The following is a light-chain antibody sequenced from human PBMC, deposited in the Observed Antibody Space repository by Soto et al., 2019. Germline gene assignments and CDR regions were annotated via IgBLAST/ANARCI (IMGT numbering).Light chain of an antibody. CDR2: KAS. J-gene: IGKJ4*01. Sequence: DIQMTQSPSTLSGSVGDRVTITCRASQTISSWSAWYQQKPGKAPKLLIYKASTLKTGVPSRFSGLGPRTNFTLTLSDLKHEDIATDFCQHYEDVLVNVGGGTKG. CDR3: QHYEDVLVN. CDR1: QTISSW. V-gene: IGKV1-5*03.